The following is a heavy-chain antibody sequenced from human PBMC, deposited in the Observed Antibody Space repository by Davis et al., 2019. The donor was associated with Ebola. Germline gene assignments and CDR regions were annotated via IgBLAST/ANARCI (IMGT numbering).Heavy chain of an antibody. CDR3: ARDLSIAARPVFDS. V-gene: IGHV3-7*01. D-gene: IGHD6-6*01. CDR1: GFTFSRSW. J-gene: IGHJ4*02. CDR2: IKEDGSEK. Sequence: PGGSLRLSCVASGFTFSRSWMNWVRQAPGQGLEWVASIKEDGSEKYHVHSVEGRFTISRDNAKNSLYLQMSSLRAEDTAIYYCARDLSIAARPVFDSWGQGTLVTVSS.